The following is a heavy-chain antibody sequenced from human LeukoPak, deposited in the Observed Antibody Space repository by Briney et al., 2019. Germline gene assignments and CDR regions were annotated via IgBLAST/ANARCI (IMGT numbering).Heavy chain of an antibody. CDR1: GFTFGDYA. CDR2: IRSKAYGGTT. CDR3: TKSGGSDY. D-gene: IGHD3-16*01. Sequence: PGGSLRLSRTASGFTFGDYAVSWVRQAPGKGLEWVGFIRSKAYGGTTEYAASVKGRFTISRDDSKSIAYLQMNSLKTEDTAVYYCTKSGGSDYWGQGTLVTVSS. J-gene: IGHJ4*02. V-gene: IGHV3-49*04.